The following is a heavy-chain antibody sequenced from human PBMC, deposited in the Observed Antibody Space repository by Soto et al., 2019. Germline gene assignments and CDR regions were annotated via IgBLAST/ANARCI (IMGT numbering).Heavy chain of an antibody. CDR2: ISSNGGST. V-gene: IGHV3-64*01. CDR3: ARNYGSGYYYYYMDV. J-gene: IGHJ6*03. CDR1: GFTFSSYA. D-gene: IGHD3-10*01. Sequence: GGPLRLSCAASGFTFSSYAMHWVRQAPWKGLEYDSAISSNGGSTYYAKSVKGRFTISRDNSKNTLYLQMGSLRAEDMAVYYCARNYGSGYYYYYMDVWGKGTTVTVSS.